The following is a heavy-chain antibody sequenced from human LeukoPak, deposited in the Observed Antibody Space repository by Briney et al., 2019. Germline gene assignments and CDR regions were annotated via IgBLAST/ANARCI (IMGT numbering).Heavy chain of an antibody. Sequence: SETLSLTCTVSGGSISSSSYYWGWIRQPPGKGLEWIGSIYYSGSTYYNPSLKSRVTISVDTSKNQFPLKLSSVTAADTAVYYCARHGAFSGWYDYWGQGTLVTVSS. D-gene: IGHD6-19*01. CDR2: IYYSGST. CDR1: GGSISSSSYY. J-gene: IGHJ4*02. V-gene: IGHV4-39*01. CDR3: ARHGAFSGWYDY.